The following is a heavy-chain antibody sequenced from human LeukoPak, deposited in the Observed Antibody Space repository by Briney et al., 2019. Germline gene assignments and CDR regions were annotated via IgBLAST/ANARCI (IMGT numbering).Heavy chain of an antibody. CDR2: IIPILGIA. CDR1: GYTFTSYG. J-gene: IGHJ6*03. D-gene: IGHD2-2*01. Sequence: SVKVSCKASGYTFTSYGISWVRQAPGQGLEWMGRIIPILGIANYAQKFQGRVTITADKSTSTAYMELSSLRSEDTAVYYCASDPVRYCSSTSCYQKGHYYYYYMDVWGKGTTVTVSS. CDR3: ASDPVRYCSSTSCYQKGHYYYYYMDV. V-gene: IGHV1-69*04.